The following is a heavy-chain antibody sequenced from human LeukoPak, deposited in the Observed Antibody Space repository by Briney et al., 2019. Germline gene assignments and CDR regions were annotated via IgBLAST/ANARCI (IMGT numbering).Heavy chain of an antibody. Sequence: GAPVKVSCKVSGYTLTELSMHWVRQAPGKGLEWMGGFDPEDGETIYAQKFQGRVTMTEDTSTDTAYMELSSLRSEDTAVYYCATGPLGGDYFFRWGQGTLVTVSS. CDR1: GYTLTELS. CDR2: FDPEDGET. D-gene: IGHD4-17*01. V-gene: IGHV1-24*01. J-gene: IGHJ4*02. CDR3: ATGPLGGDYFFR.